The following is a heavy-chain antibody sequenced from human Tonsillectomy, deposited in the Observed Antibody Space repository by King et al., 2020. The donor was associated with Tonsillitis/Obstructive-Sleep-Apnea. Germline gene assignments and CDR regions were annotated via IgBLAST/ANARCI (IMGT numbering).Heavy chain of an antibody. J-gene: IGHJ4*02. D-gene: IGHD3-22*01. Sequence: VQLVESGGGLVQPGGSLRLSCAASGFTFSTYGMSWVRQAPGKGLEWVSAISGSGSSTYYADSVKGRFTISRDNSKNTLYLQMNSLRAEDTAIYYCAKSITMIVVIITAPFDYWGQGTLVTVSS. CDR2: ISGSGSST. V-gene: IGHV3-23*04. CDR1: GFTFSTYG. CDR3: AKSITMIVVIITAPFDY.